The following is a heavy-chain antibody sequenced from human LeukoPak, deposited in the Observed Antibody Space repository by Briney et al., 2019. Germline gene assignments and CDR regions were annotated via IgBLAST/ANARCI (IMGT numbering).Heavy chain of an antibody. J-gene: IGHJ4*02. D-gene: IGHD6-6*01. V-gene: IGHV3-23*01. CDR3: ASARGDYYFDY. Sequence: PGGSLRLSCAASGFTFSTYAMSWVRQAPGKGLEWVSAICGSGGSTYYADSVKGRFTISRDNSKNTLYLQMNSLRVEDTAVYYCASARGDYYFDYWGQGTLVTVSS. CDR1: GFTFSTYA. CDR2: ICGSGGST.